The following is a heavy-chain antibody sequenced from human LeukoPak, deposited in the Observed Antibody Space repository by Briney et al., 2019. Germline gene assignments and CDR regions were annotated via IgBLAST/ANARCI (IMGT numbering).Heavy chain of an antibody. J-gene: IGHJ3*02. D-gene: IGHD4-17*01. CDR3: ARERGTGADYDRAFDI. CDR2: IYYSGST. Sequence: SETLSLTCTVAGGSISSGGHYWNWIRQHPGKGLEWIGYIYYSGSTYYNPSLKSRVTISVDTSKNQISLRMRSVTAADTAVYYCARERGTGADYDRAFDIWGQGTMVTVSS. CDR1: GGSISSGGHY. V-gene: IGHV4-31*03.